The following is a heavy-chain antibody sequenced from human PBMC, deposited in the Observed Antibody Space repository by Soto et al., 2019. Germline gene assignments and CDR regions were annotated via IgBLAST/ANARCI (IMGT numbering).Heavy chain of an antibody. Sequence: SDTLSLTCTVSGGSISSGDYYWSWIRQPPGKGLEWIGYIYYSGSTYYNPSLKSRVAISVDTSKNQFSLKLSSVTAADTAVYYCARERPDGARLDPWGQGTLVTVSS. CDR1: GGSISSGDYY. V-gene: IGHV4-30-4*02. CDR3: ARERPDGARLDP. CDR2: IYYSGST. J-gene: IGHJ5*02. D-gene: IGHD6-6*01.